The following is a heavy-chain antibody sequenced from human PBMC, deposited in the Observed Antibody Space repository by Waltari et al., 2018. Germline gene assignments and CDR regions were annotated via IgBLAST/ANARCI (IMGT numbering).Heavy chain of an antibody. Sequence: QVQLQESGPGLVKPSQTLSLTCTVSGGSISSGSYYWSWLRQPAGKGLEWIGRIYPRGSTNDNPSLKRRLPVSVATSKNQFSLKLSAVTAADTAVYYCARDRPLHDAFDIWGQGTMVTVSS. CDR3: ARDRPLHDAFDI. CDR2: IYPRGST. V-gene: IGHV4-61*02. J-gene: IGHJ3*02. CDR1: GGSISSGSYY.